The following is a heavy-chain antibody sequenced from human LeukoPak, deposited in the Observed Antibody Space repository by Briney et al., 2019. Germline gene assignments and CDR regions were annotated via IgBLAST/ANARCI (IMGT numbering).Heavy chain of an antibody. CDR3: ARDYGGAYFDY. J-gene: IGHJ4*02. V-gene: IGHV3-30*03. Sequence: GGSLRLSCAASGFTFSGYGMHWVRQAPGKGLEWVAVISYDGSNKYYADSVKGRFTISRDNSKNTLYLQMNSLRAEDTAVYYCARDYGGAYFDYWGQGTLVTVSS. CDR2: ISYDGSNK. D-gene: IGHD3-16*01. CDR1: GFTFSGYG.